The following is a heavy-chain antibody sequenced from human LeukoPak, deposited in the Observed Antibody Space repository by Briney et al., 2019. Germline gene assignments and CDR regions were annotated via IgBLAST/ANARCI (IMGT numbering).Heavy chain of an antibody. V-gene: IGHV4-38-2*02. CDR1: GYSISSGYY. J-gene: IGHJ4*02. Sequence: SETLSLTCTVSGYSISSGYYWGWIRPPPGKGLEWIGSIYHSGSTYYNPSLKSRVTISVDTSKNQFSLKLSSVTAADTAVYYCAREDLYSGSYYFDYWGQGTLVTVSA. CDR3: AREDLYSGSYYFDY. D-gene: IGHD1-26*01. CDR2: IYHSGST.